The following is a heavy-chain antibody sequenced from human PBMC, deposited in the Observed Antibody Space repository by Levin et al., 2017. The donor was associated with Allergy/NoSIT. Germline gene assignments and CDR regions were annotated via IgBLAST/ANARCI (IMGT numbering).Heavy chain of an antibody. D-gene: IGHD5-24*01. CDR3: AKQMQGPAFDI. Sequence: PGGSLRLSCAASGFTFSSYAMTWVRQAPGKGLEWVSAIRGSDDTTYYADSVRGRFTISRDNSKNTLSLQMNSLRADDTAVYYCAKQMQGPAFDIWGQGTMVTVSS. J-gene: IGHJ3*02. CDR2: IRGSDDTT. V-gene: IGHV3-23*01. CDR1: GFTFSSYA.